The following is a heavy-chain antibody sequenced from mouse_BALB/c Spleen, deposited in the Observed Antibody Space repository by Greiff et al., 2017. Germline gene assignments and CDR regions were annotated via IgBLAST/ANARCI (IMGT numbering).Heavy chain of an antibody. CDR3: ASDYDYAMDY. CDR1: GFNIKDTY. V-gene: IGHV14-3*02. D-gene: IGHD2-4*01. Sequence: EVKLMESGAELVKPGASVKLSCTASGFNIKDTYMHWVKQRPEQGLEWIGRIDPANGNTKYDPKFQGKATITADTSSNTAYLQLSSLTSEDTAVYYCASDYDYAMDYWGQGTSVTVSS. CDR2: IDPANGNT. J-gene: IGHJ4*01.